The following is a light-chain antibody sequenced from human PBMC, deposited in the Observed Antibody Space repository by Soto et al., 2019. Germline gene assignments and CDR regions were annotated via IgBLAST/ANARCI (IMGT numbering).Light chain of an antibody. V-gene: IGLV2-11*01. CDR1: SSDVGGYKF. Sequence: QSALTQPRSVSGSPGQSVTISCTGTSSDVGGYKFVSWYQQHPGKAPKFMIYEVSKRPSGVPDRFSGSKSGNTAFLTISGLQDEDEADYYCCSYAGFYTSVFGTGTKVTVL. CDR2: EVS. CDR3: CSYAGFYTSV. J-gene: IGLJ1*01.